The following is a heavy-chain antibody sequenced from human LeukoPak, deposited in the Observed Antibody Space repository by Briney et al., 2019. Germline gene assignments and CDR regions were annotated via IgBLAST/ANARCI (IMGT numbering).Heavy chain of an antibody. CDR1: GFSISTYG. J-gene: IGHJ4*02. CDR2: VIGSDDST. V-gene: IGHV3-23*01. Sequence: SGGSLRLSCAASGFSISTYGMSWVRQAPGKGLQWDSSVIGSDDSTSYADSVKGRYTVSRDNSNNTLYLRMNGLRAEDTAVYYCTKVPRTNLDMIFDSWGQGALVTVSS. CDR3: TKVPRTNLDMIFDS. D-gene: IGHD3-16*01.